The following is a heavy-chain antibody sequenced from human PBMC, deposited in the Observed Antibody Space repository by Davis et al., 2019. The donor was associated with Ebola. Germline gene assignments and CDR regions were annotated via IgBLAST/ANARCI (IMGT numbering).Heavy chain of an antibody. CDR3: ARGFLIAVAGTPRGGLDY. V-gene: IGHV4-59*01. Sequence: MPSETLSLTCTVSGGSISSYYWSWIRQPPGKGLEWIGYIYYSGSTNYNPSLKSRVTISVDTSKNQFSLKLTSVTAADTAVYYCARGFLIAVAGTPRGGLDYWGQGTLVTVSS. D-gene: IGHD6-19*01. CDR1: GGSISSYY. J-gene: IGHJ4*02. CDR2: IYYSGST.